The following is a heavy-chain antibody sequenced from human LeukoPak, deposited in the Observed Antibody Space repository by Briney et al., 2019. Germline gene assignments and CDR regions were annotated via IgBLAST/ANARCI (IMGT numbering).Heavy chain of an antibody. CDR3: ARDRQLDP. Sequence: PGGSLRLSCAVSGFTFSSYWMSWVRQAPGKGLEWVANIKQDGSEKYYVDSVKGRFTISRDNAKNSLYLQMNSLRAEDTAVYYCARDRQLDPWGQGTLVTVSP. CDR2: IKQDGSEK. V-gene: IGHV3-7*01. CDR1: GFTFSSYW. D-gene: IGHD5-18*01. J-gene: IGHJ5*02.